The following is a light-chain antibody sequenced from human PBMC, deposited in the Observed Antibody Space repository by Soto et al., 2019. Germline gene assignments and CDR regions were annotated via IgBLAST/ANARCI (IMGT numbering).Light chain of an antibody. CDR2: AAS. J-gene: IGKJ1*01. Sequence: DIQMTQSPSSLSASVGDRVTITCRASQSISRYLHWYQQKPGKAPKLLIYAASSLQSGVPSRFSGSGSGTEFTLTITSLQPEDFATYYCQQSDSTPRTFGQGTKVEIK. CDR1: QSISRY. CDR3: QQSDSTPRT. V-gene: IGKV1-39*01.